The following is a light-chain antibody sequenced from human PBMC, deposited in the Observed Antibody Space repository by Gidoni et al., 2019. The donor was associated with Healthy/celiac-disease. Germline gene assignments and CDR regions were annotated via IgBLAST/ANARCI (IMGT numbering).Light chain of an antibody. CDR2: EVS. CDR1: SSDVGGYNY. J-gene: IGLJ3*02. CDR3: SSYTSSSTPWV. V-gene: IGLV2-14*01. Sequence: HSALTQPASVSGSPGQSITISCTGTSSDVGGYNYVSWYQQHPGKAPKLMIYEVSNRPSGVSTRFSGSKSGNTASLTISGLQSEDEADYYCSSYTSSSTPWVFGGGTKLTVL.